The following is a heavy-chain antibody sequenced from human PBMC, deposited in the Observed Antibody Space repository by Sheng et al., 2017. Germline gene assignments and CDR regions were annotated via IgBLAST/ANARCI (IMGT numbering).Heavy chain of an antibody. CDR1: GGSFSGYY. V-gene: IGHV4-34*01. CDR3: ARDAKGAVAGTPSTLKYFQH. CDR2: INHSGST. Sequence: QVQLQQWGAGLLKPSETLSLTCAVYGGSFSGYYWSWIRQPPGKGLEWIGEINHSGSTNYNPSLKSRVTISVDTSKNQFSLKLSSVTAADTAVYYCARDAKGAVAGTPSTLKYFQHWGQGTLVTVSS. D-gene: IGHD6-19*01. J-gene: IGHJ1*01.